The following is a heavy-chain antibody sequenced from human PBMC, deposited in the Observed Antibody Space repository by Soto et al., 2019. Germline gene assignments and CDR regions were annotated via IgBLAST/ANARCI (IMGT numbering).Heavy chain of an antibody. CDR3: ARDRNSGSPGPTDY. D-gene: IGHD1-26*01. CDR1: GFTFSDYY. J-gene: IGHJ4*02. Sequence: GGSLRLSCAASGFTFSDYYMSWIRQAPGKGLEWVSYISSSSSYTNYADSVKGRFTISRDNAKNSLYLQMNSLRAEDTAVYYCARDRNSGSPGPTDYWGQGTLVTVS. CDR2: ISSSSSYT. V-gene: IGHV3-11*06.